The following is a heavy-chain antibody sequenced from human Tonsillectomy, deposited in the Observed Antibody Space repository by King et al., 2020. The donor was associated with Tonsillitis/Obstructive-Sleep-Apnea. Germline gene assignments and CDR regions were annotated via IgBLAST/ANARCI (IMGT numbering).Heavy chain of an antibody. D-gene: IGHD3-22*01. CDR2: IIPILGIA. CDR3: ARGPLRVVGGFDY. J-gene: IGHJ4*02. Sequence: VQLVESGAEVKKPGSSVKVSCKASGGTFSSYAISWVRQAPGQGLEWMGRIIPILGIANYAQKFQGRVKITAEQSTSTAYMELSSLRSEDRAVYYCARGPLRVVGGFDYWGQGTLVTVSS. V-gene: IGHV1-69*09. CDR1: GGTFSSYA.